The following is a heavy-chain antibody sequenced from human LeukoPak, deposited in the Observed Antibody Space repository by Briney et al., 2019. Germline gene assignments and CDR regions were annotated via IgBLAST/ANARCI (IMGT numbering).Heavy chain of an antibody. Sequence: SETLSLTCTVSDGSLSGHYWSWIRQHPGKGLEWIGYIYYSGSTYYNPSLKSRVTISVDTSKNQFSLKLSSVTAADTAVYYCARGGDVWGQGTTVTVSS. CDR3: ARGGDV. J-gene: IGHJ6*02. D-gene: IGHD6-25*01. V-gene: IGHV4-31*03. CDR2: IYYSGST. CDR1: DGSLSGHY.